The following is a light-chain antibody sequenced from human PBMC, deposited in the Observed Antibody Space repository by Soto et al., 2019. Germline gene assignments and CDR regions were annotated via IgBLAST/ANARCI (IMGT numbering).Light chain of an antibody. CDR2: EVS. J-gene: IGLJ1*01. CDR1: SSDVGGYKY. Sequence: QSVLTQPASVSGSPGQSITISCTGTSSDVGGYKYVSWYQHHADKAPKLMIYEVSNRPSGVSNRFSGSKSGNTASLTIYGLQAEDEADYYCSSFSSSTTLHVFGTGTKVTVL. CDR3: SSFSSSTTLHV. V-gene: IGLV2-14*01.